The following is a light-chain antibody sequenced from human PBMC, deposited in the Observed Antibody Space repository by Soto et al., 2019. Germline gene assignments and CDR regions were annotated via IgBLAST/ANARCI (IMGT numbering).Light chain of an antibody. J-gene: IGKJ1*01. CDR3: QQYNSYSQKT. CDR1: QSISSW. V-gene: IGKV1-5*03. CDR2: KAS. Sequence: DIQMTQSPSTLSASVGDRVTITCRASQSISSWLAWYQQKPGKAPKLLIYKASSLESGVPSRFSGSGSGTELTLTISSLQPDDFATYYCQQYNSYSQKTFGQGTKVDIK.